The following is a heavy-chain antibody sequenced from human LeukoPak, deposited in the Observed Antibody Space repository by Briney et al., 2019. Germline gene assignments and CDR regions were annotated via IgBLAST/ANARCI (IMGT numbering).Heavy chain of an antibody. D-gene: IGHD3-22*01. CDR3: ARDKSGSGYYPVWYFDY. V-gene: IGHV1-46*01. CDR1: GYTFTSYY. Sequence: ASVTVSCKASGYTFTSYYMHWVRQAPGQGLEWMGIINPSGGSTSYAQKFQGRVTMTRDTSTSTVYMELSSLRSEDTAVYYCARDKSGSGYYPVWYFDYWGQGTLVTVSS. CDR2: INPSGGST. J-gene: IGHJ4*02.